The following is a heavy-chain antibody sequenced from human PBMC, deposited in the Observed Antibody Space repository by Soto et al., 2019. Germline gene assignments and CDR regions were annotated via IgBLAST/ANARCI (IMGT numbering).Heavy chain of an antibody. D-gene: IGHD3-10*01. Sequence: QVQLVESGGGVVQPGRSLRLSCAASGFTFSSYGMHWVRQAPGKGVEWVAVISYDGSNKYYADSVKGRFTISRDNSKNTLYLQMNSLRAEDTAVYYCAKGYYYGSGTFDAFDIWGQWTMVTVSS. CDR1: GFTFSSYG. CDR2: ISYDGSNK. V-gene: IGHV3-30*18. CDR3: AKGYYYGSGTFDAFDI. J-gene: IGHJ3*02.